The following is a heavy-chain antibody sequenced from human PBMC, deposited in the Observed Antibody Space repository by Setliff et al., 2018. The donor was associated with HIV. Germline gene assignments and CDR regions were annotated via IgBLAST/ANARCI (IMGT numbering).Heavy chain of an antibody. CDR3: ERDSVASDV. J-gene: IGHJ6*04. CDR2: IYYSGST. V-gene: IGHV4-59*01. Sequence: LSLTCTVSGGSISSYYWSWIRQPPGKGLEWIGYIYYSGSTNYNPSLKSRVTISVDTSKNQFSLKLSSVTAADTAVYYCERDSVASDVWGKGTPVTVSS. CDR1: GGSISSYY.